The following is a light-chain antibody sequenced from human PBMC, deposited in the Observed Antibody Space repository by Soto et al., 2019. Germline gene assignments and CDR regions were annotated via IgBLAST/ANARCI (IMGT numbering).Light chain of an antibody. J-gene: IGKJ5*01. CDR3: QQRSNWPPT. V-gene: IGKV3D-20*02. CDR1: QRVSSSY. CDR2: DAS. Sequence: EIVLTQSPGTLSLSPGERATLSCRASQRVSSSYLAWYQQKPGQAPRLLIYDASNRATGIPARFSGSGSGTDFTLTISSLEPEDFAVYYCQQRSNWPPTFSQGTRLEI.